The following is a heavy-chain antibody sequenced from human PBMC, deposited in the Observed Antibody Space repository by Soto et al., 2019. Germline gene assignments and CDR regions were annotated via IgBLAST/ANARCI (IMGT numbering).Heavy chain of an antibody. D-gene: IGHD3-3*01. CDR3: AREHSIFGVVIKYGMDV. V-gene: IGHV3-33*01. Sequence: GGSLRLSCAAFGFTFSSYGMHWVRQAPGKGLEWVAVIWYDGSNKNYADSVKGRFTISRDNSKNTLYLQMNSLRAEDTAVYYCAREHSIFGVVIKYGMDVWGQGTTVTVSS. J-gene: IGHJ6*02. CDR1: GFTFSSYG. CDR2: IWYDGSNK.